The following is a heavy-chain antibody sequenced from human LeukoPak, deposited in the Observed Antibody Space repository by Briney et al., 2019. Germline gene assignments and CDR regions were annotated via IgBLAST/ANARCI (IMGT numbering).Heavy chain of an antibody. CDR3: ARVLRFTMVRGVSDY. Sequence: ASVKVSCKASGYTFTSYDINWVRQATGQGLEWMGWMNPNSGNIGYAQKFQGRVTMTRNTSISTAYMELSSLRPEDTAVYYCARVLRFTMVRGVSDYWGQGTLVTVSS. V-gene: IGHV1-8*01. J-gene: IGHJ4*02. D-gene: IGHD3-10*01. CDR2: MNPNSGNI. CDR1: GYTFTSYD.